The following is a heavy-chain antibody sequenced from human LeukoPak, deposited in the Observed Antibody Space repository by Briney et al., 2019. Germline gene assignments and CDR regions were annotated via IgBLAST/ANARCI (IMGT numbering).Heavy chain of an antibody. V-gene: IGHV4-59*01. Sequence: SETLSLTCTVSGGSISSYYWTWIRQAPGKGLEWIWYIYHSGSSYYNPSLRRRVTISLFASKNQFSLKRNTMTSPVTAVYDCARSQWGYAFDFWGQGTMVTVSS. CDR2: IYHSGSS. J-gene: IGHJ3*01. CDR1: GGSISSYY. D-gene: IGHD2-15*01. CDR3: ARSQWGYAFDF.